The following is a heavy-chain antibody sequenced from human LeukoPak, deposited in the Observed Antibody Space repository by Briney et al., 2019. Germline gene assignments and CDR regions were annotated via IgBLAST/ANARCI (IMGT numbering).Heavy chain of an antibody. CDR2: IYPGDSDT. CDR3: ARGGGYSYGYAYYYMDV. CDR1: GYTFTTHW. J-gene: IGHJ6*03. D-gene: IGHD5-18*01. Sequence: GESLKISCKGSGYTFTTHWIAWVRQMPGKGLEWMGIIYPGDSDTRYSPSFQGQVTISADKSISTAYLQWSSLKASDTAMYYCARGGGYSYGYAYYYMDVWGKGTTVTISS. V-gene: IGHV5-51*01.